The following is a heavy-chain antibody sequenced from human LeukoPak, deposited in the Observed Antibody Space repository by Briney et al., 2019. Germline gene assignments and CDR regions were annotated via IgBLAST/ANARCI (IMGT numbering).Heavy chain of an antibody. CDR2: TRDKANRYTT. V-gene: IGHV3-72*01. CDR3: TRGGTGTTGYFYPMDV. J-gene: IGHJ6*02. CDR1: GFTFSDHY. Sequence: GGSLRLSCAASGFTFSDHYMDWVRQAPGKGLEWVGRTRDKANRYTTEYAASVKGRFSISTDDSKNSLYLRMNSLKTEDTAVYYCTRGGTGTTGYFYPMDVWGQGTTVTVSS. D-gene: IGHD1-1*01.